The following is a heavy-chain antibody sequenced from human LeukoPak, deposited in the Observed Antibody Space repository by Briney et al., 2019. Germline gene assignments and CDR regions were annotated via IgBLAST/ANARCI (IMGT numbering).Heavy chain of an antibody. J-gene: IGHJ6*03. CDR2: INPNSGGT. CDR1: GYTFTGYY. Sequence: ASVKVSRKASGYTFTGYYMHWVRQAPGQGLEWMGWINPNSGGTNYAQKFQGRVTMTRDTSISTAYMELSRLRSDDTAVYYCARGSASRGYYYYYMDVWGKGTTVTVSS. D-gene: IGHD3-16*01. V-gene: IGHV1-2*02. CDR3: ARGSASRGYYYYYMDV.